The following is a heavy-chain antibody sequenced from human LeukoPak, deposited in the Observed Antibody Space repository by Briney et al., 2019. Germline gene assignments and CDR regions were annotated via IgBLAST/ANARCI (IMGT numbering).Heavy chain of an antibody. V-gene: IGHV3-21*06. J-gene: IGHJ3*01. Sequence: GGSLRLSCVASGFTFSSYKMNWVRQAPGKGLEWVSSITSGSNYIFYTDSVKGRFTVSRDNARSSLYLQMNSLRVEDTAVYYCASDTIGHDSFDFWGQGTMVTVSS. CDR1: GFTFSSYK. CDR2: ITSGSNYI. D-gene: IGHD3-22*01. CDR3: ASDTIGHDSFDF.